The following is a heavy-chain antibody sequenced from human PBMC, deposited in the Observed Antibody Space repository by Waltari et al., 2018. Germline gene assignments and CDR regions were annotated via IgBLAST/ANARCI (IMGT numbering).Heavy chain of an antibody. V-gene: IGHV4-39*01. D-gene: IGHD5-12*01. Sequence: QLQLQESGPGLVKPSETLSLSCRVSGDSISSSNYYWGWIRQPPGKGLEWIASVYYSGTTYYNPSLKSRVTISADTSRNQFYLRLTSVTATDTAVYYCARSSAGMPRWLGDYWGQGILVTVSS. J-gene: IGHJ4*02. CDR3: ARSSAGMPRWLGDY. CDR2: VYYSGTT. CDR1: GDSISSSNYY.